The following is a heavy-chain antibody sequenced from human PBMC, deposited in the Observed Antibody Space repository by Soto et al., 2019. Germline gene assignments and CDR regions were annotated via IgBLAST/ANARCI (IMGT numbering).Heavy chain of an antibody. V-gene: IGHV1-18*04. CDR2: ISAYNGNT. J-gene: IGHJ3*02. Sequence: WASGKVSCKASCYSFTSYGISWVRQAPGQGLEWMGWISAYNGNTNYAQKLQGRVTMTTDTSTSTAYMELRSLRSDDTAVYYCARDPAPGHDAFDIWGQGTMVPVSS. CDR1: CYSFTSYG. CDR3: ARDPAPGHDAFDI.